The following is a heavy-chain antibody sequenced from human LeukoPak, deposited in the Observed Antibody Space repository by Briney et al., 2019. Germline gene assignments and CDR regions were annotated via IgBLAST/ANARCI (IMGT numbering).Heavy chain of an antibody. J-gene: IGHJ4*02. Sequence: ASVKVSCKAPGYTFTSYYMHWVRQAPGQGLEWMGIINPSGGSTSYAQKFQGRVTMTRDTSTSTVYMELSSLRSEDTAVYYCARAQGANYYDSSGYYTRLGYFDYWGQGTLVTVSS. CDR1: GYTFTSYY. V-gene: IGHV1-46*01. CDR2: INPSGGST. D-gene: IGHD3-22*01. CDR3: ARAQGANYYDSSGYYTRLGYFDY.